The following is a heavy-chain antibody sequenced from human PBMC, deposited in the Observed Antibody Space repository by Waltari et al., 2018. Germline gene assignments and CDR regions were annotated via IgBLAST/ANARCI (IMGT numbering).Heavy chain of an antibody. CDR1: GGTFSTYG. CDR3: ATLTCSRDEVS. D-gene: IGHD3-10*02. Sequence: QVQLVQSGAEVKKPGSSVKFSCTASGGTFSTYGISWVLQAPGQGLEWMGGSIPMLRTTNDGHKFQGGVRISADEAQSIVYMELSRLRSEEPAVDYCATLTCSRDEVSWGQGNLVTVA. CDR2: SIPMLRTT. J-gene: IGHJ4*02. V-gene: IGHV1-69*13.